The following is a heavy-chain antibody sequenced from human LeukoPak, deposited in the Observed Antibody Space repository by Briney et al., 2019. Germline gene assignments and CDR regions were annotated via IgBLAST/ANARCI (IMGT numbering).Heavy chain of an antibody. D-gene: IGHD3-3*01. CDR3: SKGYDFWSGYSIDY. V-gene: IGHV3-23*01. Sequence: GGSLRLSCAASGFTFSSYAMSWVRQAPGKGLEWVSAISGSGGSTYYAGSEKGRFTISRDNSKNTLYLQMNSLRAEDTAVYYCSKGYDFWSGYSIDYWGQGTLVTVSS. CDR2: ISGSGGST. CDR1: GFTFSSYA. J-gene: IGHJ4*02.